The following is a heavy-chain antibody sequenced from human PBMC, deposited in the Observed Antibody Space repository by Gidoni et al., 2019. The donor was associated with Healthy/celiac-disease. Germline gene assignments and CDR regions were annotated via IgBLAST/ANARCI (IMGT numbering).Heavy chain of an antibody. Sequence: QVQLQQWGAGLLKPSETLSLTCAVYGGSFSGYYWSWIRQPPGKGLEWIGEINHSGSTNYNPSLKSRVTISVDTSKNQFSLKLSSVTAADTAVYYCARVVSVRFGELHIYYYYYMDVWGKGTTVTVSS. CDR1: GGSFSGYY. J-gene: IGHJ6*03. D-gene: IGHD3-10*01. CDR2: INHSGST. V-gene: IGHV4-34*01. CDR3: ARVVSVRFGELHIYYYYYMDV.